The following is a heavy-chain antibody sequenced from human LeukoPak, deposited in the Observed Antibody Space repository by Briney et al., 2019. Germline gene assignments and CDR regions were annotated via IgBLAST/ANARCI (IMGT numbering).Heavy chain of an antibody. CDR2: ISYDGSNK. Sequence: GGSLGLSCAASGFTFSSYGMHWVRQAPGKGLEWVAVISYDGSNKYYADSVKGRFTISRDNSKNTLYLQMNSLRAEDTAVYYCAKDGPPPYYDILTGLAHYYYGMDVWGQGTTVTVSS. J-gene: IGHJ6*02. V-gene: IGHV3-30*18. D-gene: IGHD3-9*01. CDR3: AKDGPPPYYDILTGLAHYYYGMDV. CDR1: GFTFSSYG.